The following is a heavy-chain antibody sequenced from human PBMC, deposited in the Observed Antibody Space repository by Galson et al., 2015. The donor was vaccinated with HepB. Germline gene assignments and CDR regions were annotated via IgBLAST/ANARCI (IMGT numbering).Heavy chain of an antibody. J-gene: IGHJ3*02. V-gene: IGHV1-24*01. CDR3: ATNDIVGIRGAFDI. CDR1: GYTLTELS. D-gene: IGHD2-15*01. CDR2: FDPEDGET. Sequence: SVKVSCKVSGYTLTELSMHWVRQAPGKGLEWMGGFDPEDGETIYAQKFQGRVTMTEDTSTDTAYMELSSLRSEDAAVYYCATNDIVGIRGAFDIWGQGAMVTVSS.